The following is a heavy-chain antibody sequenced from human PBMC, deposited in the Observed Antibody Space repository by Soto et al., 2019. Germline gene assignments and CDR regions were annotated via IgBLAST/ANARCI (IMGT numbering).Heavy chain of an antibody. J-gene: IGHJ4*02. CDR2: ITYSGRTI. Sequence: EVQLVESGGGLVQRGGSLRLSCAASGFTFSTYSMNWARQAPGKGLEWIAYITYSGRTIFYADSVKGRFTISRDNAKSSLYLQMNSLRAEDTAVYYCARDRELPYGFDYWGQGTLVTVSS. CDR3: ARDRELPYGFDY. V-gene: IGHV3-48*01. D-gene: IGHD1-26*01. CDR1: GFTFSTYS.